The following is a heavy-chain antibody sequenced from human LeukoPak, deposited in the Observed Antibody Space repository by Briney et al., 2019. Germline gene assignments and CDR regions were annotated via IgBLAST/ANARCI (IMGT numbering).Heavy chain of an antibody. Sequence: ASVKVSCKASGYTFTSYDINWVRQATGQGLEWMGWMNPNSGNTGYAQKFQGRVTMTRNTSISTAYMELSSLRSEDTAVYDCARGRGCSSTSCRRNWFDPWGQGTLVTVSS. CDR2: MNPNSGNT. J-gene: IGHJ5*02. V-gene: IGHV1-8*01. D-gene: IGHD2-2*01. CDR1: GYTFTSYD. CDR3: ARGRGCSSTSCRRNWFDP.